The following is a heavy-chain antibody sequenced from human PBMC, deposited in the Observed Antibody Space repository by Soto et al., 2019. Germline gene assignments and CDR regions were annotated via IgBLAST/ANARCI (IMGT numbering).Heavy chain of an antibody. CDR2: IYYSGSS. CDR3: ARVEGSSYYFRHDC. CDR1: GGSISSGSYH. D-gene: IGHD1-26*01. V-gene: IGHV4-31*03. J-gene: IGHJ4*02. Sequence: SETLSVTCTVSGGSISSGSYHWSWIRQHPGKGLEWIGNIYYSGSSYYNPSLKSRATISIDTSKDQFSLRLGSVTAADTAVYYCARVEGSSYYFRHDCWGRGTLVTVSS.